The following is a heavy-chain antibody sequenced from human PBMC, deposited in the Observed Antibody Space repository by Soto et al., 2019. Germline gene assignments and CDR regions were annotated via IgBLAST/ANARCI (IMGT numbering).Heavy chain of an antibody. Sequence: PGGSLRLSCAASGFTFSSYAMSWVRQAPGKGLEWVSAISASGGSTYYADSVKGRFTISRDNSKNTLYLQMNSLRAEDTAVYYCAKEQGNNSGLPGNYWGQGTPVTVSS. CDR1: GFTFSSYA. CDR3: AKEQGNNSGLPGNY. V-gene: IGHV3-23*01. D-gene: IGHD6-19*01. J-gene: IGHJ4*02. CDR2: ISASGGST.